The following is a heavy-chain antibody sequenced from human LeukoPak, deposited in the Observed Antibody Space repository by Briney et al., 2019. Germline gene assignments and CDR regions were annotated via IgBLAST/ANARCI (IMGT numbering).Heavy chain of an antibody. Sequence: ASETLSLTCTVSGGSISSSSYYWGWIRQPPGKGLEWIGSIYYSGSTYYNPSLKSRVTISVDTSKNQFSLKLSSVTAADTAVYYCARLALGSWFDPWGQGTLVTVSS. CDR3: ARLALGSWFDP. CDR2: IYYSGST. CDR1: GGSISSSSYY. V-gene: IGHV4-39*01. J-gene: IGHJ5*02.